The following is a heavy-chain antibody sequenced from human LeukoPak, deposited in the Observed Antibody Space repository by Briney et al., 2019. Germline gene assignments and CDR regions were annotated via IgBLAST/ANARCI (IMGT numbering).Heavy chain of an antibody. CDR1: GGSFSGYY. V-gene: IGHV4-34*01. CDR2: INHSGST. CDR3: ARDTYLSLKGMDV. Sequence: SEALSLTCAVYGGSFSGYYWSWIRQPPGKGLEWIGEINHSGSTNYNPSLKSRVTISVDTSKNQFSLKLSSVTAADTAVYYCARDTYLSLKGMDVWGQGTTVTVSS. D-gene: IGHD2-2*01. J-gene: IGHJ6*02.